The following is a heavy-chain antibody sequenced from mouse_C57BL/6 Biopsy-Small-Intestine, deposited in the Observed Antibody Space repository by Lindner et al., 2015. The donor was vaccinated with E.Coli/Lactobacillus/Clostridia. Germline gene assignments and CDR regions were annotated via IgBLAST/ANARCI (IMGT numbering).Heavy chain of an antibody. CDR1: GYTFTSYG. Sequence: VQLQESGAELARPGTSVKLSCKASGYTFTSYGISWVKQRTGQGLEWIGEIYPRSVNTYYSERFKGKATLTADKSSSTAYMELRSLTSEDSAVYFCARRYYDYDGGSYWGQGTTLTVSS. CDR3: ARRYYDYDGGSY. D-gene: IGHD2-4*01. CDR2: IYPRSVNT. J-gene: IGHJ2*01. V-gene: IGHV1-81*01.